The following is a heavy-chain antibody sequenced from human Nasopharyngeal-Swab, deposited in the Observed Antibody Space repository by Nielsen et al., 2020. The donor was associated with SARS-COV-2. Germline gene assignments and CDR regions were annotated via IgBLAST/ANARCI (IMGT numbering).Heavy chain of an antibody. CDR2: ISAYNGNT. CDR3: ARDNIDVVVLAAMWVGWFDP. CDR1: GYTFTSYG. D-gene: IGHD2-2*01. V-gene: IGHV1-18*04. J-gene: IGHJ5*02. Sequence: ASVKVSCKASGYTFTSYGISWVRQAPGQGLEWMGWISAYNGNTNYAQKLQGRVTMTTDTSTSTAYMELRSLRSDDTAVYYCARDNIDVVVLAAMWVGWFDPWGQGTLVTVSS.